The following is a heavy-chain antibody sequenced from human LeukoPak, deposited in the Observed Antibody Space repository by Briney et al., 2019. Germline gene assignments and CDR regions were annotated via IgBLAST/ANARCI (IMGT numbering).Heavy chain of an antibody. CDR1: GYTFTGYY. Sequence: AAPVKVSCKASGYTFTGYYMHWVRQAPGQGLEWMGWINPNSGGTNYAQKFQGRVTMTRDTSISTTYMELSRLRSDDTAVYYCAREPCSSTSCGNENDDDYRGQGTLVTVSS. CDR2: INPNSGGT. D-gene: IGHD2-2*01. J-gene: IGHJ4*02. CDR3: AREPCSSTSCGNENDDDY. V-gene: IGHV1-2*02.